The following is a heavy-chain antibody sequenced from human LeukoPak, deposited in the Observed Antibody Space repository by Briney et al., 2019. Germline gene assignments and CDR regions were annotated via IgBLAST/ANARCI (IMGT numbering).Heavy chain of an antibody. CDR3: ARAVYDSSGYYYALAEKSYWYFDL. D-gene: IGHD3-22*01. CDR1: GGSISSGGYY. J-gene: IGHJ2*01. Sequence: SETLSLTCTVSGGSISSGGYYWSWIRQPPGKGLEWIGYIYYSGSTNYNPSLKSRVTISVDTSKNQFSLKLSSVTAADTAVYYCARAVYDSSGYYYALAEKSYWYFDLWGRGTLVTVSS. V-gene: IGHV4-61*08. CDR2: IYYSGST.